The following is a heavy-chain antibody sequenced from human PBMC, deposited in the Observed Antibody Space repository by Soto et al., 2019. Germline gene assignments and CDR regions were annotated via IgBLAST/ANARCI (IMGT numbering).Heavy chain of an antibody. Sequence: GGSLRLSCAASGFTFSNAWMSWVRQAPGKGLEWVGRIKSKTDGGTTDYAAPVKGRFTISRDDSKNTLNLQMNSLKTEDTAVYYCTTGGITIFGVVNPEYYYYYYMDVWGKGTTVTVSS. V-gene: IGHV3-15*01. J-gene: IGHJ6*03. D-gene: IGHD3-3*01. CDR2: IKSKTDGGTT. CDR1: GFTFSNAW. CDR3: TTGGITIFGVVNPEYYYYYYMDV.